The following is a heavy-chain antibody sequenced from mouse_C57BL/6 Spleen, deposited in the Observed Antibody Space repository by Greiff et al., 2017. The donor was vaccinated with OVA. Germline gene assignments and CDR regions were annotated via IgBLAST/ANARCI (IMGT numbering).Heavy chain of an antibody. CDR2: IDPSDSET. Sequence: VKQSCKASGYTFTSYWMHWVKQRPIQGLEWIGNIDPSDSETHYNQKFKDKATLTVDKSSSTAYMQLSSLTSEYSAVYYCSRVPYYGSLYYFDYWGQGTTLTVSS. D-gene: IGHD1-1*01. CDR1: GYTFTSYW. J-gene: IGHJ2*01. CDR3: SRVPYYGSLYYFDY. V-gene: IGHV1-52*01.